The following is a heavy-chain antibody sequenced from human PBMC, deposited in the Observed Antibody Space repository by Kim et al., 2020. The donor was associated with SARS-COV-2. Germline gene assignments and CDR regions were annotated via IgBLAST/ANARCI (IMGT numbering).Heavy chain of an antibody. CDR3: ARVGYCSSTSCHRYFGYYYYGVEV. CDR2: MNPNSGNT. D-gene: IGHD2-2*01. CDR1: GYTFTSYD. Sequence: ASVKVSCKASGYTFTSYDINWVRQATGQGLEWMGWMNPNSGNTRYAQKFQGRVTMTRNTAISTAYMELSSLRSEDTAVYYCARVGYCSSTSCHRYFGYYYYGVEVWGQGTTVTVSS. V-gene: IGHV1-8*01. J-gene: IGHJ6*01.